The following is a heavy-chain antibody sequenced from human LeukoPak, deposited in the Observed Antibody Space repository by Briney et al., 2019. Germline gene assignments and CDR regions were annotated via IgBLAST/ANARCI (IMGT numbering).Heavy chain of an antibody. CDR1: GYSFTAYW. Sequence: GESLKISCKGSGYSFTAYWIGWVRQMPGKGLELMGIIAPGDSDTRYNPAFQSQVTISADKSISTAYLQWSSLKASDTAMYYCARGDCSGGNCHFDYWGQGTLVTVSS. D-gene: IGHD2-15*01. CDR3: ARGDCSGGNCHFDY. CDR2: IAPGDSDT. J-gene: IGHJ4*02. V-gene: IGHV5-51*01.